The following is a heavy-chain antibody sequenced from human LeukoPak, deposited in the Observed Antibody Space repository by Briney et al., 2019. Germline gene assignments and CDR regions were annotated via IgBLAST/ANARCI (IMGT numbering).Heavy chain of an antibody. D-gene: IGHD3-10*01. CDR3: ARRPYGDNWFDP. Sequence: SGPTLVKPTQTLTLTCTFSGFSLSTSGVGVGWIRQPPGKALEWLALIYWDDDKRYSPSLKSRLTNTKDTSKNQVVLTMTNMDPVDTATYYCARRPYGDNWFDPWGQGTLVTVSS. CDR1: GFSLSTSGVG. V-gene: IGHV2-5*02. CDR2: IYWDDDK. J-gene: IGHJ5*02.